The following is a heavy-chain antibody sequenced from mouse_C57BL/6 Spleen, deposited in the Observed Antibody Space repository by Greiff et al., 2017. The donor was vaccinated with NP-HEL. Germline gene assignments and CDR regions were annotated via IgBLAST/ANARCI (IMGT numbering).Heavy chain of an antibody. J-gene: IGHJ3*01. CDR1: GYTFTSYW. CDR3: ARSGGWFGY. D-gene: IGHD4-1*01. CDR2: IYPSDSET. Sequence: VQLQQPGAELVRPGSSVKLSCKASGYTFTSYWMDWVKQRPGHGLEWIGNIYPSDSETPYNQKFKDKATLTVDKSSSTAYMQLSSLTSGDSAVYYCARSGGWFGYWGQGDLGNGS. V-gene: IGHV1-61*01.